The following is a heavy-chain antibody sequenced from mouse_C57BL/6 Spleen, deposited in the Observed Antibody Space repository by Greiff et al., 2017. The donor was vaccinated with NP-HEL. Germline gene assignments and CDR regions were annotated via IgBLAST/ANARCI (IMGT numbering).Heavy chain of an antibody. V-gene: IGHV5-4*03. D-gene: IGHD2-5*01. J-gene: IGHJ2*01. Sequence: EVKLMESGGGLVKPGGSLKLSCAASGFTFSSYAMSWVRQTPEKRLAWVATISDGGSYTYYPDNVKGRFTISRDNAKNNLYLQMSHLKSEDTAMYYCARGGIVTTSFDYWGQGTTLTVSS. CDR3: ARGGIVTTSFDY. CDR1: GFTFSSYA. CDR2: ISDGGSYT.